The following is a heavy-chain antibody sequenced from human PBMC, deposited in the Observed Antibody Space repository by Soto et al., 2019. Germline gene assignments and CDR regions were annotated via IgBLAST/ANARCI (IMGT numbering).Heavy chain of an antibody. Sequence: PGGSLRLSCAASGFTFSNAWMSWVRQAPGKGLEWVGRIKSKTDGGTTDYAAPVKGRFTISRDDSKNTLYLQMNSLKTEDTAVYYCTTLDYDILTGYYGDFDYWGQGTLVTVSS. J-gene: IGHJ4*02. D-gene: IGHD3-9*01. CDR1: GFTFSNAW. V-gene: IGHV3-15*01. CDR2: IKSKTDGGTT. CDR3: TTLDYDILTGYYGDFDY.